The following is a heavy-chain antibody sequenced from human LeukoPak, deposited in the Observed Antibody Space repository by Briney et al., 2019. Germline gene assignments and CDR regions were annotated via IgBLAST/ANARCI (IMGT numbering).Heavy chain of an antibody. CDR3: ARDLTGYARYFDY. V-gene: IGHV3-48*01. CDR1: GFTFSSYS. J-gene: IGHJ4*02. D-gene: IGHD3-9*01. CDR2: ISSSSSTI. Sequence: GGPLRLSCAASGFTFSSYSMNWVRQAPGKGLEWVSYISSSSSTIYYADSVKGRFTIPRDNAKNSLYLQMNSLRAEDTAVYYCARDLTGYARYFDYWGQGTLVTVSS.